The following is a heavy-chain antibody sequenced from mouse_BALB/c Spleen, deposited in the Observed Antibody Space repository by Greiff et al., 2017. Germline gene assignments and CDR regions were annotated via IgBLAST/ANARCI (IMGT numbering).Heavy chain of an antibody. V-gene: IGHV2-9*02. Sequence: VKLVESGPGLVAPSQSLSITCTVSGFSLTSYGVHWVRQPPGKGLEWLGVIWAGGSTNYNSALMSRLSISKDNSKSQVFLKMNSLQTDDTAMYYCARDGGHERLRRDYAMDYWGQGTSVTVSS. CDR2: IWAGGST. D-gene: IGHD2-4*01. CDR3: ARDGGHERLRRDYAMDY. CDR1: GFSLTSYG. J-gene: IGHJ4*01.